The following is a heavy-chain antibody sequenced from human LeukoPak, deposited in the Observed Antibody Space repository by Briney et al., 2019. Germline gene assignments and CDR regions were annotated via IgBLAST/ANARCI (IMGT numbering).Heavy chain of an antibody. D-gene: IGHD4-11*01. CDR1: GGSISSSSYY. V-gene: IGHV4-39*01. CDR2: IYYSGST. J-gene: IGHJ4*02. CDR3: ARQGPTVTTGIDY. Sequence: PSETLSLTCTVSGGSISSSSYYWGWIRQPPGKGLEWIGSIYYSGSTYYNPSLKSRVTISVDTSKNQFSLKLSSVTAADTAVYYCARQGPTVTTGIDYWGQGTLVTVSS.